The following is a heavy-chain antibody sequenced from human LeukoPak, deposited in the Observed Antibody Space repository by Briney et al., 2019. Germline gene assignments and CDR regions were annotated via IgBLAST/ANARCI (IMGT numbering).Heavy chain of an antibody. V-gene: IGHV3-21*01. CDR1: GFTFSSYS. D-gene: IGHD2-2*01. CDR3: ARDAQRLVVPATNWFDP. Sequence: PGGSLRLSCAASGFTFSSYSMNWVRQAPGKGLEWVSSIRSSSSYIYYADSVKGRFTISRDNAKNSLYLQMNSLRAEDTAVYYCARDAQRLVVPATNWFDPWGRGTLVIVSS. CDR2: IRSSSSYI. J-gene: IGHJ5*02.